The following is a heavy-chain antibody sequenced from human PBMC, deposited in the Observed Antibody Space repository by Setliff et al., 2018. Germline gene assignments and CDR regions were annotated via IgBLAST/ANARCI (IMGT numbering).Heavy chain of an antibody. CDR2: INAGNGNT. J-gene: IGHJ6*02. CDR3: AREKGGEDKYYYGMDV. Sequence: ASVKVSCKASGYTFTSYAMHWVRQAPGQRLEWMGWINAGNGNTKYSQKFQGRVTITRDTSASTAYMELSSLRSEDTAVYYCAREKGGEDKYYYGMDVWGQGTTVTVSS. D-gene: IGHD1-26*01. V-gene: IGHV1-3*01. CDR1: GYTFTSYA.